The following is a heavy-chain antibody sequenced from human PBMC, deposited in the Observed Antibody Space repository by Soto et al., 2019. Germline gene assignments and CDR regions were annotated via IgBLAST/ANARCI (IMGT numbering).Heavy chain of an antibody. CDR3: ARDGTNYYDSSGYYYTIDY. J-gene: IGHJ4*02. CDR2: INPSGGST. V-gene: IGHV1-46*01. CDR1: GYTFTSYY. D-gene: IGHD3-22*01. Sequence: QVQLVQSGAEVKKPGASVKVSCKASGYTFTSYYMHWVRQAPGQGLEWMGIINPSGGSTNYAQKFQGRVTMTRDTSTSTDYMELSSLRPEDTAVYYCARDGTNYYDSSGYYYTIDYWGQGTLVTVSS.